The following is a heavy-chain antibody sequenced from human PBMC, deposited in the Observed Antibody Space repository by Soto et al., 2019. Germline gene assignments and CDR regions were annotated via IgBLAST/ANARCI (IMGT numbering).Heavy chain of an antibody. CDR3: AKAHISGWSIPDAFDI. D-gene: IGHD6-19*01. CDR1: GLTFSTYA. Sequence: EVQLLESGGGLVQPGGSLRLSCAASGLTFSTYAMTWVRQAPGKGLEWVSAVSGTGGITHYADSVQGRFTISRDNSKNSVCRQMISLRAEHTAVYYCAKAHISGWSIPDAFDIWGQGTIVTVSS. J-gene: IGHJ3*02. V-gene: IGHV3-23*01. CDR2: VSGTGGIT.